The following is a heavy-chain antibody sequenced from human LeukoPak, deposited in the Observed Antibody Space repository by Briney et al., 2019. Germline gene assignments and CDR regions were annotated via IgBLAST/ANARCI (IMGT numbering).Heavy chain of an antibody. D-gene: IGHD3-10*01. CDR1: GFAFSNYW. J-gene: IGHJ4*02. CDR2: IRGDGGDT. Sequence: GGSLRLSCTVSGFAFSNYWMHWVRQAPGKGLVWFSRIRGDGGDTNYADSVKGRFTVSRDNAKNTLYLQMNSLTTEDTAVNFCARDRVLGSGSSDYWGQGTLVTVSS. V-gene: IGHV3-74*01. CDR3: ARDRVLGSGSSDY.